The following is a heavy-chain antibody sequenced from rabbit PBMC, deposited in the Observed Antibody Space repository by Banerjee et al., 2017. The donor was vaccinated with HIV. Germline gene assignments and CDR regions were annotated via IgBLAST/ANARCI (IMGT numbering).Heavy chain of an antibody. CDR2: IYVGSSGST. V-gene: IGHV1S40*01. D-gene: IGHD4-1*01. CDR3: ARDLAGVIGWNFGL. Sequence: QQLVESGGDLVKPGASLTLTCTASGFSFSSVYDMCWVRQAPGKGLEWIACIYVGSSGSTYYASWAKGRFTISKASWTTVTLQMTSLTAADTASYFCARDLAGVIGWNFGLWGPGTL. J-gene: IGHJ4*01. CDR1: GFSFSSVYD.